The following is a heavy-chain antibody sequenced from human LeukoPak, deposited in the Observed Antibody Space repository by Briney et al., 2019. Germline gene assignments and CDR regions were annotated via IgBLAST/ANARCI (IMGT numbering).Heavy chain of an antibody. V-gene: IGHV3-64*01. Sequence: YPGGSLRLSCAAAGFTFSSYAMHCVRQAPGKGLEYVSAISTNGGSTYYANSVKGRFTISRDNSKNTLYLQMGSLRAEDMAVYYCARDYQYYYYGMDVWGQGTTVTVSS. CDR3: ARDYQYYYYGMDV. J-gene: IGHJ6*02. CDR2: ISTNGGST. CDR1: GFTFSSYA. D-gene: IGHD3-16*02.